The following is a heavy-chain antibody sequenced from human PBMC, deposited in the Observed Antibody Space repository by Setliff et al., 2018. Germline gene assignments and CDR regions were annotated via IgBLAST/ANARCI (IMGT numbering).Heavy chain of an antibody. Sequence: PGGSLRLSCVVSGFTFSSHGMNWVRQAPGKGLEWVAYMSNWGTSIYYADSVKGRFTISRDNAKNSLFLQMNSLRIEDMGIYYCARDGGITMVKTYYYGLDVWGQGTTVTVSS. CDR3: ARDGGITMVKTYYYGLDV. CDR1: GFTFSSHG. D-gene: IGHD3-10*01. CDR2: MSNWGTSI. J-gene: IGHJ6*02. V-gene: IGHV3-48*03.